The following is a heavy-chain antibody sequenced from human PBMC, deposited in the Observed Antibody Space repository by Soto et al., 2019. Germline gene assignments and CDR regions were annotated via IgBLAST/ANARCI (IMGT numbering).Heavy chain of an antibody. CDR2: INAGNGNT. D-gene: IGHD4-17*01. J-gene: IGHJ4*02. V-gene: IGHV1-3*01. Sequence: QVQLVQSGAEVKKPGASVKVSCKASGYTFTSYAMHWVRQAPGQRLEWMGWINAGNGNTKYSQKFQGRVTITRDTSASKAYMELSSLRSEDTAVYYCAIYGDYGPFDYWGQGTLVTVSS. CDR3: AIYGDYGPFDY. CDR1: GYTFTSYA.